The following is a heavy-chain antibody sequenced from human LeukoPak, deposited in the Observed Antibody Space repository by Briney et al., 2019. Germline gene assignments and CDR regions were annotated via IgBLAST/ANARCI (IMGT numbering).Heavy chain of an antibody. CDR2: INEDGSTT. CDR3: ARDRGYYDSSGYRY. V-gene: IGHV3-74*01. Sequence: PGGSLRLSCAASGFTFSSNWMHWVRQAPGKGLVWVSRINEDGSTTNYADSVKGRSTIFRDNAKNTLYLQMNSLRAEDTAVYYCARDRGYYDSSGYRYWGQGTLVTVSS. CDR1: GFTFSSNW. J-gene: IGHJ4*02. D-gene: IGHD3-22*01.